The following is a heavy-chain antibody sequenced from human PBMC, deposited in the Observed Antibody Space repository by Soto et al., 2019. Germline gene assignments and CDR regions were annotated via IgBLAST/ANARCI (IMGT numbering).Heavy chain of an antibody. J-gene: IGHJ6*02. CDR3: ARDLWGYCGTDCYPLDV. V-gene: IGHV4-39*06. D-gene: IGHD2-21*02. Sequence: SETLSLTCTVSGGSISSSSYYWGWIRQPPGKGLEWIGSIYYSGSTIYNPSLKSRVTISVDMSQNQFTLNLNYVTAADTAVYYCARDLWGYCGTDCYPLDVWGQGTTVTVSS. CDR1: GGSISSSSYY. CDR2: IYYSGST.